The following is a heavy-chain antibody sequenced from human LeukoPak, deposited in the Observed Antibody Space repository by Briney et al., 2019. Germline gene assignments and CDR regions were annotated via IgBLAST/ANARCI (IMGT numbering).Heavy chain of an antibody. V-gene: IGHV1-8*03. CDR2: MNPNSGNT. D-gene: IGHD3-3*01. Sequence: ASVKVSCKASGYTFTSYDINWVRQATGQGLEWMGWMNPNSGNTGYAQKFQGRVTITRNTSISTAYMELSSLRSEDTAVYYCARVVRRTYYDFWSGYRLWYFDLWGRGTLVTVSS. J-gene: IGHJ2*01. CDR3: ARVVRRTYYDFWSGYRLWYFDL. CDR1: GYTFTSYD.